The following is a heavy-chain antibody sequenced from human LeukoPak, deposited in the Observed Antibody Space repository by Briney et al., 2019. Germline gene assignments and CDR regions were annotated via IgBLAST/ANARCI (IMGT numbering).Heavy chain of an antibody. V-gene: IGHV3-33*01. CDR3: ARDLGYYDSSGYCDY. CDR1: GFTFSSYG. CDR2: IWYDGSNK. D-gene: IGHD3-22*01. J-gene: IGHJ4*02. Sequence: GGSLRLSCAASGFTFSSYGMHWVRQAPGKGLEWVAVIWYDGSNKYYADSVKGRFTISRDNSKNTLYLQMNSLRAEDTAVYYCARDLGYYDSSGYCDYWGQGTLVTVSS.